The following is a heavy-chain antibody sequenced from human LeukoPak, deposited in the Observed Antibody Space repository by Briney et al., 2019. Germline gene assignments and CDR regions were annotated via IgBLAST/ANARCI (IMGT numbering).Heavy chain of an antibody. D-gene: IGHD3-10*01. CDR3: VRQAIRGLISAIAV. V-gene: IGHV5-51*01. CDR2: IYPGDSDT. CDR1: GYSFTSYW. J-gene: IGHJ4*02. Sequence: GESLKISCKASGYSFTSYWMGWVRQMPGKGLEWMGIIYPGDSDTIYSPSFQGLVTISADRSINTVYLQWNSLKASDSAMYYCVRQAIRGLISAIAVWGQGTLVTVSS.